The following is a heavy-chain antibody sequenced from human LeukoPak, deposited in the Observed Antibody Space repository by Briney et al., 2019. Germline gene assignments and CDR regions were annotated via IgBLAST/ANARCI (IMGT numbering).Heavy chain of an antibody. D-gene: IGHD6-19*01. J-gene: IGHJ6*02. CDR2: IIPIFGTA. V-gene: IGHV1-69*13. CDR3: ARIAVAGIGSSYYYYYGMDV. CDR1: GGTFSSYA. Sequence: RASVKVSCKASGGTFSSYAISWVRQAPGQGLEWMGGIIPIFGTANYAQKFQGRVTITADESTSTAYMELSSLRSEDTAVYYCARIAVAGIGSSYYYYYGMDVWGQGTTVTVSS.